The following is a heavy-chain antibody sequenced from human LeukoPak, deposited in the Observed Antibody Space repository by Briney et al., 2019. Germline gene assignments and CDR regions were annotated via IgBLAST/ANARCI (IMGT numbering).Heavy chain of an antibody. CDR2: ILPIFGTA. V-gene: IGHV1-69*01. J-gene: IGHJ6*02. CDR3: ARDDCSGGSCLGYYYGMDV. D-gene: IGHD2-15*01. Sequence: AAVEVSCKASGGTFRSYAISWVRQAPGQGCEWMGGILPIFGTANYAQKFQGRVTITADESTSTAYMELSSLRSEDTAVYYCARDDCSGGSCLGYYYGMDVWGQGTTVTVSS. CDR1: GGTFRSYA.